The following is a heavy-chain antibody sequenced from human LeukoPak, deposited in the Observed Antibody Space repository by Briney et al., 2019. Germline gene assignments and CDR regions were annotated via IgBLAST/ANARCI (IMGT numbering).Heavy chain of an antibody. D-gene: IGHD6-13*01. CDR3: AKGGIAAADASDY. Sequence: GGSLRLSCAASGFTFSSYSMNWVRQAPGKGLEWVPSISSSSSYIYYADSVKGRFTISRDNSKNTLYLQMNSLRAEDTAVYYCAKGGIAAADASDYWGQGTLVTVSS. CDR2: ISSSSSYI. V-gene: IGHV3-21*04. CDR1: GFTFSSYS. J-gene: IGHJ4*02.